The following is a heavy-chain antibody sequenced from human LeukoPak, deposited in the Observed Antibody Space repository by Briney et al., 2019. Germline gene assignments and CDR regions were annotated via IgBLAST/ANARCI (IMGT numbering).Heavy chain of an antibody. CDR2: INQDGSQK. Sequence: GGSLRLSCAASGFTFHTYWMTWVRQAPGKGLEWVANINQDGSQKYYVDSVKGRFTISRDNAKNSLSLQMNSLRAEGTAIYHCARERPYYFDYWGQGTLVTVSS. J-gene: IGHJ4*02. V-gene: IGHV3-7*01. CDR1: GFTFHTYW. CDR3: ARERPYYFDY.